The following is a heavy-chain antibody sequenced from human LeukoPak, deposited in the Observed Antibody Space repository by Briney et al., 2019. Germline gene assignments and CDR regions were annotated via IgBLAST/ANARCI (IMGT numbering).Heavy chain of an antibody. CDR2: IYYSGST. D-gene: IGHD3-3*01. Sequence: SETLSLTCTVSGGSISSSSYYWGWIRQPPGKGLEWIGSIYYSGSTYYNPSLKSRVTISVDTSKNQFSLKLSSVTAADTAVYYCASASYDFWSGYYPLWGQGTLVTVSS. V-gene: IGHV4-39*07. CDR3: ASASYDFWSGYYPL. J-gene: IGHJ4*02. CDR1: GGSISSSSYY.